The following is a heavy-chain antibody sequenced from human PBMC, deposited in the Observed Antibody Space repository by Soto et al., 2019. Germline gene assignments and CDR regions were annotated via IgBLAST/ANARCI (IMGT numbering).Heavy chain of an antibody. D-gene: IGHD6-19*01. CDR2: ISYDGSNK. V-gene: IGHV3-30*18. CDR3: AKEGSSGWKWFDP. CDR1: GFTFSSYG. J-gene: IGHJ5*02. Sequence: QAQLVESGGGVVQPGRSLRLSCAASGFTFSSYGMHWVRQAPGKGLEWVAVISYDGSNKYYADSVKGRFTISRDNSKNTLYLQMNSLRAEDTAVYYCAKEGSSGWKWFDPWGQGTLVTVSS.